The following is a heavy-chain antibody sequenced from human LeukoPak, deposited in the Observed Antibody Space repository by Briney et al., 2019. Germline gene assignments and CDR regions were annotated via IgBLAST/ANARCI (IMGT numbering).Heavy chain of an antibody. D-gene: IGHD2-2*01. V-gene: IGHV4-34*01. J-gene: IGHJ6*02. CDR1: GGSFSGYY. CDR3: ARLVSSRGVRGYYYGMDV. Sequence: SETLSLTCAVYGGSFSGYYWSWIRQPPGKGLEWVGEINHSGSTNYNPSLKSRVTISVDTSKNQFSLKLSSVTAADTAVYYCARLVSSRGVRGYYYGMDVWGQGTTVTVSS. CDR2: INHSGST.